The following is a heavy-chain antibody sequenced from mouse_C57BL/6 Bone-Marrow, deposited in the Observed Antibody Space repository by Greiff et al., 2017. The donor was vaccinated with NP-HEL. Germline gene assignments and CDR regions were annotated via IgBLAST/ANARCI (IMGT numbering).Heavy chain of an antibody. V-gene: IGHV1-5*01. CDR3: TRRGYYGSSHDY. J-gene: IGHJ2*01. CDR2: IYPGNSDT. CDR1: GYTFNSYW. D-gene: IGHD1-1*01. Sequence: EVKLQESGTVLARPGASVKMSCKTSGYTFNSYWMHWVKQRPGQGLEWIGAIYPGNSDTSYNQKFKGKAKLTAVTSASTAYLELSSLTNEDSAVYYCTRRGYYGSSHDYWGQGTTLTVSS.